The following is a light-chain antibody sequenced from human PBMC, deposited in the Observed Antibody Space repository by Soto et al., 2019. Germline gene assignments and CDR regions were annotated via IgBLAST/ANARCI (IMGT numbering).Light chain of an antibody. CDR1: STNIGAGYG. CDR3: SSYTSSSTFYV. CDR2: EVS. Sequence: QSVLTQPPSVSGAPGQRVSISCTGSSTNIGAGYGVHWYQQRPGTAPKLMIYEVSNRPSGVSNRFSGSKSGNTASLTISGLQAEDEADYYCSSYTSSSTFYVFGTGTKVTVL. J-gene: IGLJ1*01. V-gene: IGLV1-40*01.